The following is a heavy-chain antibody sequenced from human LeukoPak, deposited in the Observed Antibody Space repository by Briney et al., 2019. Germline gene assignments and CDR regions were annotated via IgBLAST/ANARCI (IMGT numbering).Heavy chain of an antibody. J-gene: IGHJ3*02. D-gene: IGHD2-2*01. CDR2: INHSGST. CDR3: ARGRVAPASSI. Sequence: PSETLSLTCAVYGGSFSGYYWSWIRQPPGKGLEWIGEINHSGSTNYNPSLKSRVTISVDTSKNQFSLKLRSVTAADTAVYYCARGRVAPASSIWGQGTMVTVSS. CDR1: GGSFSGYY. V-gene: IGHV4-34*01.